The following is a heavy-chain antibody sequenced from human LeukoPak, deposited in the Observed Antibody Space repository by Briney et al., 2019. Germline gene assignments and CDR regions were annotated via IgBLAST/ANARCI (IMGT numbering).Heavy chain of an antibody. J-gene: IGHJ4*02. CDR2: INPNSGGT. Sequence: ASVKVSCKASGYTFTGYYMHWVRQAPGQGLEWMGWINPNSGGTNYAQKFQGRVTMTRDTSISTAYMELSRLRSDDTAVYYCAKPLGYGTLIDYWGQGTLVTVSS. V-gene: IGHV1-2*02. CDR1: GYTFTGYY. CDR3: AKPLGYGTLIDY. D-gene: IGHD4-17*01.